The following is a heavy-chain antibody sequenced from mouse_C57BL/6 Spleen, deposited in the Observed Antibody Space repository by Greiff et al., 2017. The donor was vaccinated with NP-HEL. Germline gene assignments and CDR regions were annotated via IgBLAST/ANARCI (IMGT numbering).Heavy chain of an antibody. J-gene: IGHJ2*01. CDR1: GYTFTDYY. V-gene: IGHV1-26*01. Sequence: EVQLQQSGPELVKPGASVKISCKASGYTFTDYYMNWVKQSHGKSLEWIGDINPNNGGTSYNQKFKGKATLTVDKSSSTAYMELRSLTSEDSAVYYCARTYYGSSYSYFDYWGQGTTLTVSS. CDR2: INPNNGGT. CDR3: ARTYYGSSYSYFDY. D-gene: IGHD1-1*01.